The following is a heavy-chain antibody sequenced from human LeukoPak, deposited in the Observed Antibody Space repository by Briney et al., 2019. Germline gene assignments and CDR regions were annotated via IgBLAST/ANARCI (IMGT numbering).Heavy chain of an antibody. J-gene: IGHJ5*02. D-gene: IGHD3-10*01. CDR2: ISSSGSTI. V-gene: IGHV3-48*03. Sequence: GGSLRFSCAASGFTFSSYEMNWVRQAPGKGLEWVSYISSSGSTIYYADSVKGRFTISRDNAKNSLYLQMNSLRAEDTAVYYCARKSLLWFGDNWFDPWGQGTLVTVSS. CDR1: GFTFSSYE. CDR3: ARKSLLWFGDNWFDP.